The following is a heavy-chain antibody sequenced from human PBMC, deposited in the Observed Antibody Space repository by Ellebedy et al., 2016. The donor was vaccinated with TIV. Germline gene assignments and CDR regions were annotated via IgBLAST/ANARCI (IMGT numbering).Heavy chain of an antibody. J-gene: IGHJ6*02. V-gene: IGHV4-59*01. CDR2: ISYSGST. D-gene: IGHD5-24*01. Sequence: MPSETLSLTCTVSGGSISSNYWSWIRQPPGKGLEWIGYISYSGSTKYNPSLKSRVTISVDTSKNQFSLKLSSVTPADTAVYYCAKDVGYGYNYGGYYFYGMDVWGQGTSVTVSS. CDR1: GGSISSNY. CDR3: AKDVGYGYNYGGYYFYGMDV.